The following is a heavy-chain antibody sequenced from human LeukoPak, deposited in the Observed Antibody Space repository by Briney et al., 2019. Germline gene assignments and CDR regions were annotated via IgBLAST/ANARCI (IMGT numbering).Heavy chain of an antibody. J-gene: IGHJ4*02. CDR3: AREFKRHFDY. Sequence: PGGSLRLSCAASGFTFSNYWMNWVRQAPGKGLEWVSYISSSGRTIYYADSVKGRFAISRDNAKNSLYLQMSSLRAEDTAIYYCAREFKRHFDYWGQGTLVTVSS. CDR1: GFTFSNYW. CDR2: ISSSGRTI. V-gene: IGHV3-48*04.